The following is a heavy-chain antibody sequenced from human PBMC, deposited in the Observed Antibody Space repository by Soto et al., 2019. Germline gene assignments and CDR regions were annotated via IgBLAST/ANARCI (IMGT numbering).Heavy chain of an antibody. Sequence: PGGSLRLSCAASGLTFSSYSMSWVRKAPGKGLEWVSYISSSSSTIYYADSVKGRFTISRDNAKNSLYLQMNSLRAEDTAVYYCARDGGYSYGPFDYWGQGTLVTSPQ. CDR2: ISSSSSTI. CDR1: GLTFSSYS. D-gene: IGHD5-18*01. CDR3: ARDGGYSYGPFDY. J-gene: IGHJ4*02. V-gene: IGHV3-48*01.